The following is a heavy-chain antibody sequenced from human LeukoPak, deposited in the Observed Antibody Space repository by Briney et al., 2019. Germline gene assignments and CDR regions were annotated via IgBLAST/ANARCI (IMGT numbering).Heavy chain of an antibody. CDR2: IIPIFGTA. CDR1: GGTFSSYA. V-gene: IGHV1-69*13. D-gene: IGHD3-16*02. CDR3: ARDGELSLTLPHDY. Sequence: GASVKVSCKASGGTFSSYAISWVRQAPGQGLEWMGGIIPIFGTANYAQKFQGRVTITADESTSTAYMELSSLRSEDTAVYYCARDGELSLTLPHDYWGQGTLVTVSS. J-gene: IGHJ4*02.